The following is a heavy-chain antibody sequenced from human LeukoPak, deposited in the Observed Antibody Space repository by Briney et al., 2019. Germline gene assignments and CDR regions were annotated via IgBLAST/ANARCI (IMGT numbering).Heavy chain of an antibody. CDR1: GFTFSSYS. J-gene: IGHJ4*02. D-gene: IGHD1-26*01. V-gene: IGHV3-48*04. Sequence: PGGSLRLSCAASGFTFSSYSMSWVRQAPGKGLEWVSYISSSSSIIHYADSVKGRITISRDNAKNSLYLQINSPRVEDTAVYYCASLAGGYFFDHWGQGTLVTVSS. CDR3: ASLAGGYFFDH. CDR2: ISSSSSII.